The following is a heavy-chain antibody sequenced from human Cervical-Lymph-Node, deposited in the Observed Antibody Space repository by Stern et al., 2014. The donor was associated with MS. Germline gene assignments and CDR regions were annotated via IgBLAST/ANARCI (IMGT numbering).Heavy chain of an antibody. J-gene: IGHJ4*02. Sequence: VQLVESGGGVVQPGTSLRLSCAASGFTFSSYGMHWVRQAPGKGLEWVALAWYDGSTAYYTNAVKGRFTISRDNSKNTLSLQMNSLTAEDTAVSYCARGHIPYAYNYLFDYWGQGTLVTVSS. CDR3: ARGHIPYAYNYLFDY. CDR2: AWYDGSTA. V-gene: IGHV3-33*01. CDR1: GFTFSSYG. D-gene: IGHD5-24*01.